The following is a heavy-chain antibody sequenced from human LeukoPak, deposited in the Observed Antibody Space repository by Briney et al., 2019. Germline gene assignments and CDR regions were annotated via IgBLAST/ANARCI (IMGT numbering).Heavy chain of an antibody. CDR1: GFTFSSYW. D-gene: IGHD3-10*01. V-gene: IGHV3-7*01. CDR2: IKQDGSEK. Sequence: GGSLRLSCAASGFTFSSYWMSWVRQAPGKGLEWVANIKQDGSEKYYVDSVKGRFTISRDNAKNALYLEMNSLRAEDTAGYFCARERMYSGSGSTYPYYDYWGQGTLVTVSS. CDR3: ARERMYSGSGSTYPYYDY. J-gene: IGHJ4*02.